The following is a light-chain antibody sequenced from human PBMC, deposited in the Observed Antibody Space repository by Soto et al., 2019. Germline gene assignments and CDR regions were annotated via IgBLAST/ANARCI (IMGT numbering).Light chain of an antibody. V-gene: IGKV1-9*01. Sequence: DIQLTQSRSFLSASVGDRVTITCRASQAISSYLAWFQQRPGKAPKVLIYAASTLQSGVPSRFSGSASGTEFTLTISSLQPEDFATYFCQQLNSYPWTFGQGTKVEIK. CDR3: QQLNSYPWT. CDR2: AAS. CDR1: QAISSY. J-gene: IGKJ1*01.